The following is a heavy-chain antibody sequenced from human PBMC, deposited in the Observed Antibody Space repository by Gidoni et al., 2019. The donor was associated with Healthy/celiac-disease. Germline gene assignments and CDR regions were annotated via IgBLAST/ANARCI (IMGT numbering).Heavy chain of an antibody. CDR2: INHSGST. J-gene: IGHJ4*02. Sequence: QVQLQQWGAGLLKPSETLSLTCAVYGGSFSGYYWSWIRQPPGKGLEWIGEINHSGSTNYNPSLKSRVTISVDTSKNQFSLKLSSVTAADTAVYYCARGGRITMVRGVIQDYWGQGTLVTVSS. D-gene: IGHD3-10*01. CDR1: GGSFSGYY. V-gene: IGHV4-34*01. CDR3: ARGGRITMVRGVIQDY.